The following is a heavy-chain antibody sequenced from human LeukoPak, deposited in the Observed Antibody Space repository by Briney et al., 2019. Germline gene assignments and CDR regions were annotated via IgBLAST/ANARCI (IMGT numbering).Heavy chain of an antibody. D-gene: IGHD3-16*01. CDR2: ISGSGHNT. V-gene: IGHV3-23*01. CDR3: TNGYTMGVS. Sequence: GGTLRLSCAASGFTFSNYGMNWVRQAPGKGLEWVSAISGSGHNTYYADSVKGRFTISRDDSKSIAYLQMNSLKTEDTAVYFCTNGYTMGVSWGQGTLVTVSS. J-gene: IGHJ5*02. CDR1: GFTFSNYG.